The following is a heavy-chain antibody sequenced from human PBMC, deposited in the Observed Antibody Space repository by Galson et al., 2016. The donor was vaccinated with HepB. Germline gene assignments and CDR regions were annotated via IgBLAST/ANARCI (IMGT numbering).Heavy chain of an antibody. Sequence: SETLSLTCIISGDSFSNYYWSWIRQPPGKGLEWIGYVHYTGGTSYNPSLKSRVTLSLDTPDNQFSLSLRSVTAADTAVYYCARGRGYGHHYYYYGMDVWGQGTTVAVSS. V-gene: IGHV4-59*01. CDR1: GDSFSNYY. CDR2: VHYTGGT. CDR3: ARGRGYGHHYYYYGMDV. J-gene: IGHJ6*02. D-gene: IGHD5-18*01.